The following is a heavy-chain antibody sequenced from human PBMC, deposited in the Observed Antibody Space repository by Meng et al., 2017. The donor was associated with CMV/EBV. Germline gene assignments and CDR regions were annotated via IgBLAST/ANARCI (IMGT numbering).Heavy chain of an antibody. CDR2: IYYSGST. D-gene: IGHD3-3*01. V-gene: IGHV4-59*01. CDR3: ARDQTYYDFWSGYHEYNGFDP. J-gene: IGHJ5*02. CDR1: GGSISSYY. Sequence: GSLRLSCTVSGGSISSYYWSWIRQPPGKGLEWIGYIYYSGSTNYNPPLKSRVTISVDTSKNQFSLKLSSVTAADTAMYYCARDQTYYDFWSGYHEYNGFDPWGQGTLVTVSS.